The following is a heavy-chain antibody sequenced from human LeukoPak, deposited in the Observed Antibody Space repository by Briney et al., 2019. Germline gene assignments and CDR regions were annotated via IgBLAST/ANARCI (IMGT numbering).Heavy chain of an antibody. Sequence: PGGSLRLSCAASGFTFGRHSLNWVRQAPGKGMAWVSSMSGAGRYIFYADSVKGRFTISRDNAKNSLYLQMNSLRVEDTAMYYCARDHRYAFDNWGHGTLVTVSS. CDR1: GFTFGRHS. J-gene: IGHJ4*01. CDR2: MSGAGRYI. V-gene: IGHV3-21*01. CDR3: ARDHRYAFDN. D-gene: IGHD5-12*01.